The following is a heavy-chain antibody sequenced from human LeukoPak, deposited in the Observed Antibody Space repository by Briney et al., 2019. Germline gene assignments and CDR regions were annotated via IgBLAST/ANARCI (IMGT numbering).Heavy chain of an antibody. D-gene: IGHD3-22*01. Sequence: GGSPRLSCAASGFTFSDYYMSWIRQAPGKGLEWVSYISSSGSTIYYVDSVKGRFTISRDNAKNSLYLQMSSLRAEDTAVYYCARVRLHYYDSSGYPGYFDYWGQGTLVTVSS. CDR2: ISSSGSTI. CDR3: ARVRLHYYDSSGYPGYFDY. V-gene: IGHV3-11*01. CDR1: GFTFSDYY. J-gene: IGHJ4*02.